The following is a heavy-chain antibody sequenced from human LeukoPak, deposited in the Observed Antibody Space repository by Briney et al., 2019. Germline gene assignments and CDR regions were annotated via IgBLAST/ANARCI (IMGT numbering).Heavy chain of an antibody. V-gene: IGHV3-48*01. CDR3: AKSEQWLVVGAFDI. D-gene: IGHD6-19*01. CDR1: GFTFSSYS. J-gene: IGHJ3*02. Sequence: GGSLRLSCAASGFTFSSYSMNWVRQAPGKGLEWVSYISSSSSTIYYADSVKGRFTISRDNAKNSLYLQMNSLRAEDTAVYYCAKSEQWLVVGAFDIWGQGTMVTVSS. CDR2: ISSSSSTI.